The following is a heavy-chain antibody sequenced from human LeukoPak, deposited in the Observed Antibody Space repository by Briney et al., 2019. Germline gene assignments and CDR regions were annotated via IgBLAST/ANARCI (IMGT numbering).Heavy chain of an antibody. CDR1: GFTLDDYA. D-gene: IGHD1-26*01. CDR2: ISWNSGSI. Sequence: PGRSLRLSWAASGFTLDDYAMHWVRHARGKGLEWVSGISWNSGSIVYADSVKGRFTISRDNAKNSLYMQMNSLRAEDMALYYCAKDNGGSYYGNFDYWGQGTLVTVSS. CDR3: AKDNGGSYYGNFDY. V-gene: IGHV3-9*03. J-gene: IGHJ4*02.